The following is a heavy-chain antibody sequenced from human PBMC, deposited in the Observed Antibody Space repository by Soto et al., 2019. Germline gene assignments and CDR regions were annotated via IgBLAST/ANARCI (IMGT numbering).Heavy chain of an antibody. CDR2: IYWDDDK. V-gene: IGHV2-5*02. D-gene: IGHD3-10*02. J-gene: IGHJ5*02. Sequence: QITLKESGPTLVKPTQTLTLTCTFSGFSLSTSGVGVGWIRQPPGKALEWLALIYWDDDKRYSPSLKSRLTITKDTSKNQVVLTTTNMDPVHSGTDYCAFIPHVSLMFHPWGQGTLVTVSS. CDR1: GFSLSTSGVG. CDR3: AFIPHVSLMFHP.